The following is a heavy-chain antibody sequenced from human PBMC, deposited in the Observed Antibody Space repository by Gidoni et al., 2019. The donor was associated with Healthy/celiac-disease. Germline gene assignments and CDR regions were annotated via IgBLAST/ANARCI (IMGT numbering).Heavy chain of an antibody. CDR1: GFTFSCYE. CDR2: ISSSGSTI. Sequence: EVQLVESGGGLVQPGGTLRLSGAASGFTFSCYEMKWVRQAPGKGLEWVSYISSSGSTIYYADSVKGGFPISRDNAKNSLSLQVNSLRAEDTAVYYCARESGSDYDFWKDYTSNWFDPWGQGTLVTVSS. V-gene: IGHV3-48*03. D-gene: IGHD3-3*01. CDR3: ARESGSDYDFWKDYTSNWFDP. J-gene: IGHJ5*02.